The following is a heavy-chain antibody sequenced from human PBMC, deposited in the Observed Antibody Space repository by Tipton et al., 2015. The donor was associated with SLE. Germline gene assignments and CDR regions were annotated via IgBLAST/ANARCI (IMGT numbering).Heavy chain of an antibody. D-gene: IGHD3-22*01. J-gene: IGHJ3*02. CDR3: AREVDYYDSSGYYYDAFDI. V-gene: IGHV4-34*01. CDR1: GGSFSGYY. Sequence: TLSLTCAVYGGSFSGYYWSWIRQPPGKGLEWIGAINHSGSTNYNPSLKSRVTISVDTSKNQFSLKLSSVTAADTAVYYCAREVDYYDSSGYYYDAFDIWGQGTMVTVSS. CDR2: INHSGST.